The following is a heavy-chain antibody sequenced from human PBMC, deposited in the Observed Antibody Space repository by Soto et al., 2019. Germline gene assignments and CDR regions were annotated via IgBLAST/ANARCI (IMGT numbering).Heavy chain of an antibody. CDR3: ARDKITGLFDY. CDR1: GGSFSGYY. CDR2: INHGGST. Sequence: PSETLSLTCAVYGGSFSGYYWTWIRQPPGTGLEWIGEINHGGSTNYNPSLKSRVTISVDTSKNQFSLKLTSLTASDTAVYYCARDKITGLFDYWGQGTLVTVSS. V-gene: IGHV4-34*01. D-gene: IGHD2-8*02. J-gene: IGHJ4*02.